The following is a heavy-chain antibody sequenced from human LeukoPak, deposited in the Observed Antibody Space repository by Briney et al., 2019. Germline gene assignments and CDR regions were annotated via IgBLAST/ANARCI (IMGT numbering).Heavy chain of an antibody. CDR1: GGSISNYY. CDR2: IYYCGST. CDR3: ARWSGYALD. D-gene: IGHD2-2*01. Sequence: SETLSLTCTVSGGSISNYYWSWILQPPGKGLEWIGYIYYCGSTNYNPSLKSRVSVSIDTSKNQFSLKLSSVTAADTAVYYCARWSGYALDWGQGTLVTVSS. J-gene: IGHJ4*02. V-gene: IGHV4-59*01.